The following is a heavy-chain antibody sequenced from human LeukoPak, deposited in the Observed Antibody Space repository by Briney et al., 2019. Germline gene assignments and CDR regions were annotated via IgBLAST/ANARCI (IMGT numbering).Heavy chain of an antibody. V-gene: IGHV1-24*01. CDR3: ATERLIVGAYAFDI. CDR1: GYTLTELS. D-gene: IGHD1-26*01. Sequence: ASVKSSCKVSGYTLTELSMHWVRQAPGKGLEWLGGFDPEDGETIYAQKFQGRVTMTEDTSTDTAYMELSSLRSEDTAVYYCATERLIVGAYAFDIWGQGTMVTVSS. J-gene: IGHJ3*02. CDR2: FDPEDGET.